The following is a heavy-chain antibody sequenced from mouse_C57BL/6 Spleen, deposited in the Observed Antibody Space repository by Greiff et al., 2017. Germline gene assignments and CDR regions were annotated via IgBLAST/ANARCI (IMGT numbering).Heavy chain of an antibody. D-gene: IGHD2-1*01. J-gene: IGHJ4*01. CDR1: GYTFTDYE. CDR2: IDPETGGT. CDR3: TIGNYMDY. Sequence: VQLQQSGAELVRPGASVTLSCKASGYTFTDYEMHWVKQTPVHGLEWIGAIDPETGGTAYNQKFKGKAILTADKSSSTAYMELRSLTSEDSAVYYCTIGNYMDYWGQGTSVTVSS. V-gene: IGHV1-15*01.